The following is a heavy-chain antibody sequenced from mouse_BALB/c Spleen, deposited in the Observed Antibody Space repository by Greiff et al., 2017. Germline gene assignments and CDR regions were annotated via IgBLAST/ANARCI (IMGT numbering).Heavy chain of an antibody. Sequence: QVQLKQSGAELVRPGSSVKISCKASGYAFSSYWMNWVKQRPGQGLEWIGQIYPGDGDTNYNGKFKGKATLTADKSSSTAYMQLSSLTSEDSAVYFCARTDYFYAMDYWGQGTSVTVSS. CDR1: GYAFSSYW. V-gene: IGHV1-80*01. CDR2: IYPGDGDT. J-gene: IGHJ4*01. CDR3: ARTDYFYAMDY.